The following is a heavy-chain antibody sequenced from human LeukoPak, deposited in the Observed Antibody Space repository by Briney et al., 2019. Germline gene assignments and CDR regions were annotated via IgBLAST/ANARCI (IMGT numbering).Heavy chain of an antibody. V-gene: IGHV1-58*02. Sequence: SVKVSCKASGFTFSSSAMQWVRQARGQRLEWIGWIVVGSGNTNYSQKFQERVTITRDMSTSTAYMELSSLRSEDTAVYYCAAGLEAATNMLDYYYYGMDVWGQGTTVTVS. CDR3: AAGLEAATNMLDYYYYGMDV. D-gene: IGHD5-24*01. CDR2: IVVGSGNT. J-gene: IGHJ6*02. CDR1: GFTFSSSA.